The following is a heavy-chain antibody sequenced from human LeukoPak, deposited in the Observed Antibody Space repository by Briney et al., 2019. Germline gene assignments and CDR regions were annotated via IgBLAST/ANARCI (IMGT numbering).Heavy chain of an antibody. CDR3: ARDRAVTQVWVEFDS. CDR1: GFSVSNYY. J-gene: IGHJ5*01. Sequence: GGSLRLSCAGSGFSVSNYYMNWVRQAPGKGLEWVSLIRDSGETFYADSVKGRFTISRDKSKNTVHLQMNRLRVEDTAVYFCARDRAVTQVWVEFDSWGQGTLVTVSS. V-gene: IGHV3-66*03. D-gene: IGHD3-16*01. CDR2: IRDSGET.